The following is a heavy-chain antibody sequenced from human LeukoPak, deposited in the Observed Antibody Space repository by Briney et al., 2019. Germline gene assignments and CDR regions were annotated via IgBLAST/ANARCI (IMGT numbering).Heavy chain of an antibody. Sequence: PGGSLRLSCAASGFTFSSYGMHWVRQAPGKGLEWVAFIRYDGSDKFYADSVKGRFTISRDNSKNTLYLQMNSLRVEDTAVYYCRDPFDYWGQGTPVTVSS. CDR2: IRYDGSDK. CDR1: GFTFSSYG. J-gene: IGHJ4*02. V-gene: IGHV3-30*02. D-gene: IGHD2/OR15-2a*01. CDR3: RDPFDY.